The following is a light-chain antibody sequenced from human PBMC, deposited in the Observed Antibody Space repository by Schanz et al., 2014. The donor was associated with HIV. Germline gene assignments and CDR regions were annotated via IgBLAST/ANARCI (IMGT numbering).Light chain of an antibody. V-gene: IGKV3-20*01. CDR3: LKYGDPPYP. Sequence: EIVLTQSPGTLSLSPGERATLSCRASQTVNPYSLAWYQQKRGQAPRLLIYGASTRATGIPDRFSGSGSGTDFTLTINTLELEDFAVYYCLKYGDPPYPFGQGTRLEIK. CDR2: GAS. CDR1: QTVNPYS. J-gene: IGKJ2*01.